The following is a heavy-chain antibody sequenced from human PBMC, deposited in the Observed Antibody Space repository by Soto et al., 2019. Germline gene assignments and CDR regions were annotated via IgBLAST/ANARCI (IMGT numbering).Heavy chain of an antibody. CDR2: ISGSGGST. CDR1: GFSFINAW. J-gene: IGHJ3*02. CDR3: AKALGWLARPDAFDI. D-gene: IGHD6-19*01. V-gene: IGHV3-23*01. Sequence: GGSLRLSCAASGFSFINAWMSWVRQAPGKGLEWVSAISGSGGSTYYADSVKGRFTISRDNSKNTLYLQMNSLRAEDTAVYYCAKALGWLARPDAFDIWGQGTMVTVSS.